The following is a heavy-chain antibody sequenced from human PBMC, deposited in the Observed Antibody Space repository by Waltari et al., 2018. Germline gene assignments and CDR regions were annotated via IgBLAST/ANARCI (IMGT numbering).Heavy chain of an antibody. CDR1: GISVSSYA. J-gene: IGHJ4*02. CDR2: ISFDGNNI. V-gene: IGHV3-30*01. D-gene: IGHD3-10*01. CDR3: ARDGHSYFYGSWSDY. Sequence: QVQLVESGGGVVQPGKSLTLSCAVSGISVSSYAMHWVRQAPGKGREWVAVISFDGNNIYFADSVKGRFTINRDNSKNTLSLQMNSLTPEDTAIYYCARDGHSYFYGSWSDYWGQGTLVTVSS.